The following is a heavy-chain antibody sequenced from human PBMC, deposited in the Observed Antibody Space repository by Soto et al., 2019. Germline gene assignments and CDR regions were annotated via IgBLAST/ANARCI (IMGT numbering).Heavy chain of an antibody. CDR3: ARGRAGYCSGGSCYSRSHFDY. J-gene: IGHJ4*02. D-gene: IGHD2-15*01. CDR1: GGSFSGYY. Sequence: QVQLQQWGAGLLKPSETLSLTCAVYGGSFSGYYWSWIRQPPGKGLEWIGEINHSGSTNYNPSLKSRVTLSVDTSKNQFSLKLSSVTAADTAVYYCARGRAGYCSGGSCYSRSHFDYWGQGTLVTVSS. V-gene: IGHV4-34*01. CDR2: INHSGST.